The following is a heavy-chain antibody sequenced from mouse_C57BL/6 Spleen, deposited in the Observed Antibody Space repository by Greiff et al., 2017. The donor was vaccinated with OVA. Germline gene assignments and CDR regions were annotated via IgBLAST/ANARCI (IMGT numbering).Heavy chain of an antibody. CDR3: ARGYSNYEAWFAY. CDR2: INPNNGGT. CDR1: GYTFTDYY. J-gene: IGHJ3*01. Sequence: EVQLQQSGPELVKPGASVKISCKASGYTFTDYYMNWVKQSHGKSLEWIGDINPNNGGTSYNQKFKGKATLTVDKSSSTAYLELRSLTSEDSAVYDCARGYSNYEAWFAYWGQGTLVTVSA. D-gene: IGHD2-5*01. V-gene: IGHV1-26*01.